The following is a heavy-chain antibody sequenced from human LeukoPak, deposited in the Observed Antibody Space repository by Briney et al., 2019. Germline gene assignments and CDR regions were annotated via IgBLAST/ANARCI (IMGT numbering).Heavy chain of an antibody. CDR3: ARAGTTDWFDP. CDR1: GYTLTGYY. Sequence: ASVTLSCTASGYTLTGYYMHRVRQAPGQGLEWMGWINPNSGGTKYAQKFQGRATMTRDTSISTTYMELSRLRSDDTAVYYCARAGTTDWFDPWGQGTLVTVSS. J-gene: IGHJ5*02. V-gene: IGHV1-2*02. CDR2: INPNSGGT. D-gene: IGHD1-14*01.